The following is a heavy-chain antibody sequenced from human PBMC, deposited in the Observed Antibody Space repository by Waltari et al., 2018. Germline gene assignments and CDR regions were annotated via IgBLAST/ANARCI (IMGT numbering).Heavy chain of an antibody. CDR3: AIFGVLISFDY. CDR1: GYTFTDYY. CDR2: VDPEDGKT. V-gene: IGHV1-69-2*01. D-gene: IGHD3-3*01. Sequence: EVQLVQSGAEVKKPGATVKISCKASGYTFTDYYMHWVQQAPGKGLEWMGRVDPEDGKTISAEKFQGRVTITADTSTDTTYMELSSLRSEDTAVYYCAIFGVLISFDYWGQGTLVTVSS. J-gene: IGHJ4*02.